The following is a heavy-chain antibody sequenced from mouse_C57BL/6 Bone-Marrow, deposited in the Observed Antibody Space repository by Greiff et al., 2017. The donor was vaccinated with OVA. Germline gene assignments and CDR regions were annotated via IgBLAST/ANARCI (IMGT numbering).Heavy chain of an antibody. J-gene: IGHJ1*03. V-gene: IGHV1-69*01. Sequence: QVQLQQPGAELVMPGASVKLSCKASGYTFTSYWMHWVKQRPGQGLEWIGEIDPSDSYTNYNQKFKGKSTLTVDKSSSTAYMQLSSLTSEDSAVYYCASYYGSIHWDFDVWCTGTTVTVSS. D-gene: IGHD1-1*01. CDR2: IDPSDSYT. CDR3: ASYYGSIHWDFDV. CDR1: GYTFTSYW.